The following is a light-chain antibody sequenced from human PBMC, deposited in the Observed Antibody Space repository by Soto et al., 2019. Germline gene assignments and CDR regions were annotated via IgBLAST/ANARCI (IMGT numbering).Light chain of an antibody. CDR1: QSVSSRC. CDR3: QQCGSSPPT. V-gene: IGKV3-20*01. J-gene: IGKJ4*01. CDR2: DAS. Sequence: EIVLTQSPGTLSLSPGERAALSCRASQSVSSRCLAWYQQKPGQAPRLLIYDASSRATGIPDRFSGSGYGADFTLTISRLEPEDFAVYYCQQCGSSPPTFGGGTKVDIK.